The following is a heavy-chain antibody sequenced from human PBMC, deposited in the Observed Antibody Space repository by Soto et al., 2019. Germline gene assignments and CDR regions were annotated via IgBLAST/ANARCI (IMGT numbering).Heavy chain of an antibody. D-gene: IGHD7-27*01. CDR2: IYTGGNT. Sequence: TGGSLRLSCAASGFTVTSYYMSWVRQAPGKGLEWVSLIYTGGNTNYADSVKGRFTISRDNSKNTLYLQMNSLRAEDTAVYYCARDPKTSGGQHWAFNYFDSWGQGTLVTVSS. CDR1: GFTVTSYY. CDR3: ARDPKTSGGQHWAFNYFDS. V-gene: IGHV3-53*01. J-gene: IGHJ4*02.